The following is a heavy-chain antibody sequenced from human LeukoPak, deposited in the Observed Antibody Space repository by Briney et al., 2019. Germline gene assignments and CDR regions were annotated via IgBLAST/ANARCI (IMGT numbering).Heavy chain of an antibody. CDR2: IYTSGST. J-gene: IGHJ6*02. D-gene: IGHD6-19*01. CDR1: GGSISSYY. Sequence: SETLSLTCTVSGGSISSYYWSWIRQPAGKGLEWIGRIYTSGSTNYNPSLKSRVTMSVDTSKNQFSLKLSSVTAADTAVYYCARGAVAGVFYYCYGMDVWGQGTTVTVSS. CDR3: ARGAVAGVFYYCYGMDV. V-gene: IGHV4-4*07.